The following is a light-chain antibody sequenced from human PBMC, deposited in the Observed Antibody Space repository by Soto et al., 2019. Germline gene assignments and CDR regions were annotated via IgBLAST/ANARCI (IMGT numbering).Light chain of an antibody. CDR3: SSSTSSTLYV. J-gene: IGLJ1*01. V-gene: IGLV2-14*01. Sequence: QSALTQPASVSGSPGQSITISCTGTSSDVGDNNYVSWYQQHPGKAPKLMIDDVTHRPSGISNRFSCSKSGNTASLTISGLDADDAAYYYSSSSTSSTLYVFGTGTKLTVL. CDR2: DVT. CDR1: SSDVGDNNY.